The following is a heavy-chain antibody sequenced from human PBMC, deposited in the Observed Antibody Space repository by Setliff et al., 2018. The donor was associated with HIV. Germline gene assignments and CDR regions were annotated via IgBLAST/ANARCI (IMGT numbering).Heavy chain of an antibody. CDR2: INHSGSP. CDR1: VGPFSAYY. CDR3: ARVRVGATDFAFDV. V-gene: IGHV4-34*01. Sequence: PSETLSLTCAVYVGPFSAYYWSWIRQSPGKGLEWIGEINHSGSPNYTPSLKGRVTISADTSKNQFSLKLTSVTAADTAVYYCARVRVGATDFAFDVWGRGTMVTVSS. D-gene: IGHD1-26*01. J-gene: IGHJ3*01.